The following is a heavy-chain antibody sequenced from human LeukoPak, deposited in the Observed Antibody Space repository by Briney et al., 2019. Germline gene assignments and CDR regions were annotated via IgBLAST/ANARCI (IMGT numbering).Heavy chain of an antibody. V-gene: IGHV4-59*01. CDR3: VRDSSSGWFNY. Sequence: PSETLSLTCTVSGGSISSYYWSWIRQPPGKGLEWIGYIYYSGSTNYNPSLKSRVTISVDTSKNQFSLKLSSVTAADTAVYYCVRDSSSGWFNYWGQGNLVTVSS. J-gene: IGHJ4*02. CDR2: IYYSGST. CDR1: GGSISSYY. D-gene: IGHD6-19*01.